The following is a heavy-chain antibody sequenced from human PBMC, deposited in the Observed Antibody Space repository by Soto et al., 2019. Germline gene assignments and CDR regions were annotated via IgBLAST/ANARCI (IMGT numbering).Heavy chain of an antibody. V-gene: IGHV3-30-3*02. Sequence: GGSLRLSCAASGFTLSSYAMHWVRQAPGKGLEWVAVISYDGSNKYYADSVKGRFTISRDNSKNTLYLQMNSLRAEDTAVYYCAKSQGAWDLFYFDYWGQGTLVTVSS. CDR1: GFTLSSYA. D-gene: IGHD1-26*01. CDR3: AKSQGAWDLFYFDY. CDR2: ISYDGSNK. J-gene: IGHJ4*02.